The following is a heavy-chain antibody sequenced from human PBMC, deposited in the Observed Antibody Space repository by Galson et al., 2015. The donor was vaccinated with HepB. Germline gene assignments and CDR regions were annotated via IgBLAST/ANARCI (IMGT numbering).Heavy chain of an antibody. Sequence: SLRLSCAASGFTFSYYTINWVRQAPGKGLEWVSSISGSSTYIYYTDSVWGRFTVSRDNSNDSLYLQMNGLRVEDTAVYYCARDRGRSDYGYYYGMDVWGQGTTVTVSS. V-gene: IGHV3-21*01. D-gene: IGHD4-17*01. J-gene: IGHJ6*02. CDR1: GFTFSYYT. CDR3: ARDRGRSDYGYYYGMDV. CDR2: ISGSSTYI.